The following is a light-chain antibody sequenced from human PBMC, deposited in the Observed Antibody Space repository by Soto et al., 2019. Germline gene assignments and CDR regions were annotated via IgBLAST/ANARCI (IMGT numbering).Light chain of an antibody. CDR3: YSAPDNNLRV. CDR1: VLARKY. J-gene: IGLJ2*01. CDR2: KDS. V-gene: IGLV3-27*01. Sequence: SYELTQPSSVSVSPGQTARITCSGDVLARKYARWFQQRPGQAPVLLIYKDSERPSGIPERFSGSSSGTTVTLTISGAQVEDEADYYCYSAPDNNLRVFGGRTKLTVL.